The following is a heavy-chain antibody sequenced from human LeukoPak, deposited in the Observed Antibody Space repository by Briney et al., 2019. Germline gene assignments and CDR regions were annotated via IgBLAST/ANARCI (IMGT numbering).Heavy chain of an antibody. V-gene: IGHV3-23*01. CDR3: ARDGDSSGYYYVPPYYFDY. Sequence: GGSLRLSCAASGFTFSSYAMSWVRQAPGKGLEWVSAISGSGGSTYYADSVKGRFTISRDNSKNTLYLQMNSLRAEDTAVYYCARDGDSSGYYYVPPYYFDYWGQGTLVTVSS. CDR1: GFTFSSYA. J-gene: IGHJ4*02. D-gene: IGHD3-22*01. CDR2: ISGSGGST.